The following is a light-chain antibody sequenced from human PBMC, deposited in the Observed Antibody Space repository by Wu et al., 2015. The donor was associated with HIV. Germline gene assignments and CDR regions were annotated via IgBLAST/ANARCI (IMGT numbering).Light chain of an antibody. CDR3: HQFYVHPRS. J-gene: IGKJ2*03. V-gene: IGKV1-9*01. Sequence: QLTQSPPSLSASVGDRITITCRASQDINNYLAWYQQNPGKAPKLLMFGPSTLQGGVPSRFSGSRSGTNFTLTISSLQPEDIGTYYCHQFYVHPRSFGQGTKLEV. CDR2: GPS. CDR1: QDINNY.